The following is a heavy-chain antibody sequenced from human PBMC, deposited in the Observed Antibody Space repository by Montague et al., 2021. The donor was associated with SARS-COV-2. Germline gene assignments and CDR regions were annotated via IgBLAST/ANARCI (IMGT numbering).Heavy chain of an antibody. CDR3: AAGIVWLGGNYYFDY. CDR1: GGFISSGNW. Sequence: SETLSLTCAVSGGFISSGNWWSWFLQPPGKGLEWIREIDHSGSTNYYPXXESRVTISVDKSKNQFSPKLSTVAAADTATYYCAAGIVWLGGNYYFDYWGQGTLVTVSS. D-gene: IGHD2-21*01. J-gene: IGHJ4*02. CDR2: IDHSGST. V-gene: IGHV4-4*02.